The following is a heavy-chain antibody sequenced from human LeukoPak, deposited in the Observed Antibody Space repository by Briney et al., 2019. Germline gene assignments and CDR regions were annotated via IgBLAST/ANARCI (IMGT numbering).Heavy chain of an antibody. CDR3: ARDGQWLPHDY. CDR2: ISSSGSTI. Sequence: GGSLRLSCAASGFTFSSYSMNLVRLAPGKGLEWVSSISSSGSTIYYADSVKGRFTISRDNAKNSLYLQMNSLRAEDTAVYYCARDGQWLPHDYWGQGTLVTVSS. V-gene: IGHV3-21*04. CDR1: GFTFSSYS. D-gene: IGHD6-19*01. J-gene: IGHJ4*02.